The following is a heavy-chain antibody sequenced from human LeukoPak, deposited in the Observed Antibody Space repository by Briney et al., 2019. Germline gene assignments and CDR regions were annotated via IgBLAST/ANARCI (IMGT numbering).Heavy chain of an antibody. V-gene: IGHV3-53*01. D-gene: IGHD5-12*01. CDR1: GFPVSNNY. Sequence: PGESLRLSCAASGFPVSNNYMSWVRQAPGKGLEWVSVIHSGGATDYADSVKGRFTISREDSKNTLYLQMNTLRAEDTAVYYCARGRGYGAYDWNDYWGQGTLVTVSS. J-gene: IGHJ4*02. CDR3: ARGRGYGAYDWNDY. CDR2: IHSGGAT.